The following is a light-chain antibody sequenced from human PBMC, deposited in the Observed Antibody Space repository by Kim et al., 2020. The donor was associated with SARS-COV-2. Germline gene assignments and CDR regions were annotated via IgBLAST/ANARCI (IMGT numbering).Light chain of an antibody. CDR1: SSNVGRHF. CDR2: NAN. J-gene: IGLJ3*02. V-gene: IGLV1-44*01. Sequence: GQRVTLPCSGSSSNVGRHFVNWYQQLPGTAPKVFIYNANQRPSGVPDRFSGSRSGTSASLAISGLQSEDEADYYFATWDVTLNGWVFGGGTQLTVL. CDR3: ATWDVTLNGWV.